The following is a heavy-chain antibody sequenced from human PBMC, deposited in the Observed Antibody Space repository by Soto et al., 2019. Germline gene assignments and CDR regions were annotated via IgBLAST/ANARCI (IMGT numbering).Heavy chain of an antibody. CDR1: GGSISSSSHY. CDR2: IYYTETT. V-gene: IGHV4-39*01. Sequence: PSETLSLTCSVSGGSISSSSHYWAWIRQPPGKGLEWIANIYYTETTYYNPSLRSRVTVSVDTSKNQFSLKLSFVTAADTAVYYCATYNRFTFDYWGQGTLVTVSS. D-gene: IGHD3-10*01. CDR3: ATYNRFTFDY. J-gene: IGHJ4*02.